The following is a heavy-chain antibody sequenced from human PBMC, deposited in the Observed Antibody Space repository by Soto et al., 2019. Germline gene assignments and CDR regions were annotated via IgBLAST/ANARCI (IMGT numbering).Heavy chain of an antibody. D-gene: IGHD3-10*01. CDR1: GYTFTGYY. CDR2: INPNSGGT. Sequence: RASVKVSFKSSGYTFTGYYIHWVRQAPGQGLECMGWINPNSGGTNYAQKFQGRVTMTRDTSISTAYMELSRLRSDDTAVYYCARPPYYYGSGSYSKSAEYFQHWGQGTLVTVSS. CDR3: ARPPYYYGSGSYSKSAEYFQH. J-gene: IGHJ1*01. V-gene: IGHV1-2*02.